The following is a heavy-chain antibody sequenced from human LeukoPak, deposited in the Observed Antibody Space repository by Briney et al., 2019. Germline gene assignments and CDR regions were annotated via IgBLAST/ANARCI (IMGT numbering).Heavy chain of an antibody. CDR2: ISYDGSNK. D-gene: IGHD1-26*01. CDR1: GSTFSTNG. V-gene: IGHV3-30*18. J-gene: IGHJ4*02. CDR3: AKDSLGGRNYFDY. Sequence: PGGSLTPSWPASGSTFSTNGRHWARQPQGKGLEWVAIISYDGSNKYYADSVKGRFTISRDNSKNTLYLQMNSLRAEDTAVYYCAKDSLGGRNYFDYWGQGTLVTVSS.